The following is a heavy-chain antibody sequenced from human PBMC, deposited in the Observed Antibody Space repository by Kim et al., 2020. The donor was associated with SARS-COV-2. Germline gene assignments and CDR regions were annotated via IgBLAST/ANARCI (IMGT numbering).Heavy chain of an antibody. CDR2: INSDGSST. CDR1: RFTFKNYW. Sequence: GGSLRLSCAASRFTFKNYWMQWVRQAPGKGLVWVSRINSDGSSTSYADSVKGRFTISRDNAKNTLYLQMNSLRAEDTAVYYCARSITMVRGIKASDYWG. D-gene: IGHD3-10*01. J-gene: IGHJ4*01. V-gene: IGHV3-74*01. CDR3: ARSITMVRGIKASDY.